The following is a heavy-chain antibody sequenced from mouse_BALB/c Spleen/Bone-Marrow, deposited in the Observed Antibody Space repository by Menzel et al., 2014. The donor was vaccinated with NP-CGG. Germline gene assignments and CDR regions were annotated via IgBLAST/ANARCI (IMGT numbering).Heavy chain of an antibody. CDR1: GYAFTNYL. V-gene: IGHV1-54*01. CDR3: ARHYFDY. Sequence: PQESGAELVRPGTSVKVSCKASGYAFTNYLIEWVKQRPGQGLKWIGVINPGSGGTNYNEKFKGKATLTADKSSSTAYMQLSSLTSDDSAVYFCARHYFDYWGQGTTLTVSS. CDR2: INPGSGGT. J-gene: IGHJ2*01.